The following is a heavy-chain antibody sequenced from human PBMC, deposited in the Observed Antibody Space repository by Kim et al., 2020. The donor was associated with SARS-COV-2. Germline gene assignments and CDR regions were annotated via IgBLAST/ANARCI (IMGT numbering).Heavy chain of an antibody. V-gene: IGHV4-4*07. J-gene: IGHJ6*02. CDR3: ARDSYDFWSGYYSPNYGMDV. CDR2: IYTSGST. D-gene: IGHD3-3*01. Sequence: SETLSLTCTVSGGSISSYYWSWIRQPAGKGLEWIGRIYTSGSTNYNPSLKSRVTMSVDTSKNQFSLKLSSVTAADTAVYYCARDSYDFWSGYYSPNYGMDVWGQGTTVTVSS. CDR1: GGSISSYY.